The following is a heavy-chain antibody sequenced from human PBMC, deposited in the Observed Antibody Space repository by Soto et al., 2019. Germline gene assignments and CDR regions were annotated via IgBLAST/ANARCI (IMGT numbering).Heavy chain of an antibody. D-gene: IGHD2-15*01. CDR2: ISAYNGNT. CDR3: ARPAGYCSGGSCYSSAFDI. CDR1: GYTFTSYG. V-gene: IGHV1-18*01. J-gene: IGHJ3*02. Sequence: QVQLVQSGAEVKKPGASVKVSCKASGYTFTSYGISWVRQAPGQGLEWMGWISAYNGNTNYAEKLQGRVTMTTDTSTSTAYMELRSLRSDDTAVYYCARPAGYCSGGSCYSSAFDIWGQGTMVTVSS.